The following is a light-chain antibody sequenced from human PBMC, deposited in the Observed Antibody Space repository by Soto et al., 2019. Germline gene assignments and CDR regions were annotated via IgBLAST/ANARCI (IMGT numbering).Light chain of an antibody. V-gene: IGLV2-14*02. CDR1: SSDVGSYNL. CDR3: SSSTSSTTLYV. J-gene: IGLJ1*01. Sequence: QSVLTQPASVSGSPGQSITISCTGTSSDVGSYNLVSWYQQHPGKAPKLMIYDVSNRPSGVSNRFSGSKSGNTASLTISGLQAEDEADYYCSSSTSSTTLYVFGTGTKVTVL. CDR2: DVS.